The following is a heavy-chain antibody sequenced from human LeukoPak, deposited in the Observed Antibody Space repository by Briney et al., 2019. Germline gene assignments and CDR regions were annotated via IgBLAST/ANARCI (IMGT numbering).Heavy chain of an antibody. CDR1: GYTFTSYD. CDR2: MNPNSGNT. D-gene: IGHD1-26*01. CDR3: ARGPPTFRYSRSYYYDPLEYYFDY. Sequence: ASVKVSCKASGYTFTSYDINWVRQATGQVLEWMGWMNPNSGNTGYAQKFQGRVTMTRNPSISTAYMELSSLRSEDTAVYYCARGPPTFRYSRSYYYDPLEYYFDYWGQGTLVTVSS. V-gene: IGHV1-8*01. J-gene: IGHJ4*01.